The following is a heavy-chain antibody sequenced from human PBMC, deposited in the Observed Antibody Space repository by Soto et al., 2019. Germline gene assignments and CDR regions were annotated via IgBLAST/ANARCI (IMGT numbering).Heavy chain of an antibody. CDR3: ARGRYLDSSDYWVANLPFDH. D-gene: IGHD3-22*01. V-gene: IGHV3-23*01. CDR2: ISRSGRGSA. Sequence: TVGSLRLSCAASGFTFNSYVMTWVRQAPGEGLEWVSSISRSGRGSAYYADSVKGRFTISRDNSENTLFLQMNNLRDEDTALYYCARGRYLDSSDYWVANLPFDHWGLGTLVTVSS. J-gene: IGHJ4*02. CDR1: GFTFNSYV.